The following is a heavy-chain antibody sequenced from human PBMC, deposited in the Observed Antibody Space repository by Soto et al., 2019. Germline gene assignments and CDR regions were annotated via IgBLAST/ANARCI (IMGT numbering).Heavy chain of an antibody. J-gene: IGHJ4*02. D-gene: IGHD4-17*01. CDR2: INPSGGST. V-gene: IGHV1-46*01. CDR1: GYTFTSYY. Sequence: QVQLVQSGAEVKKPGASVKVSCKASGYTFTSYYMHWVRQAPGQGLEWMGIINPSGGSTSYAPKVQGRLTMTRDSSTSTVYMELSSLRSEDTAVYYCRRTGENCHYGDKLNDWGQGPLVTVSS. CDR3: RRTGENCHYGDKLND.